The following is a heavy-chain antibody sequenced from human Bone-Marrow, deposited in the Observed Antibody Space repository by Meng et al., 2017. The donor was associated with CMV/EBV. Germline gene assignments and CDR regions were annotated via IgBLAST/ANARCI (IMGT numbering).Heavy chain of an antibody. CDR2: IYPGDSDT. D-gene: IGHD1-26*01. Sequence: GGSLRLSCKGSGYSFTSYWIGWVRQMPGKGLEWMGIIYPGDSDTRYSPSFQGQVTISADKSTSTAYLQWSSLKASDTAMYYCARLSLDSRSQSGSFFDYWGQGTLVTVSS. V-gene: IGHV5-51*01. CDR3: ARLSLDSRSQSGSFFDY. CDR1: GYSFTSYW. J-gene: IGHJ4*02.